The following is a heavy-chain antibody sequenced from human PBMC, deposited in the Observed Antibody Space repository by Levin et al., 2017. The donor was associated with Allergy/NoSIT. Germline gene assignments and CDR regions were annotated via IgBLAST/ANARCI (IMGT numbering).Heavy chain of an antibody. V-gene: IGHV4-34*01. CDR3: ARVRGWWGRDYRVYYYYYVDV. CDR2: INHNGST. D-gene: IGHD4-11*01. J-gene: IGHJ6*03. Sequence: PSETLSLTCAVYGGSFSGYYWSWIRQPPGKGLEWVGEINHNGSTNYNPSLKSRVTILVDTSKNQFSLKLSSVTAADTAVYYCARVRGWWGRDYRVYYYYYVDVWGKGTTVTVSS. CDR1: GGSFSGYY.